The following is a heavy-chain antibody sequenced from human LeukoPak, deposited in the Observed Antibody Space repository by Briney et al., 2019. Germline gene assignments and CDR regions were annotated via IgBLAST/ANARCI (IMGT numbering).Heavy chain of an antibody. CDR1: GYSFTSYW. CDR2: IYPGDSDT. D-gene: IGHD6-13*01. CDR3: ARHPEGYSSSSAAFDI. Sequence: GEFLKISCKGSGYSFTSYWIGWVRQIPGKGLEWMGIIYPGDSDTRYSPSFQGQVTISADKSISTAYLQWSSLKASDTALYYCARHPEGYSSSSAAFDIWGQGTMVTVSS. J-gene: IGHJ3*02. V-gene: IGHV5-51*01.